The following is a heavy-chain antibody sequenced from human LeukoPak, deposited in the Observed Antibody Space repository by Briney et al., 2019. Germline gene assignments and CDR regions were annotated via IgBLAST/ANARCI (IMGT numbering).Heavy chain of an antibody. D-gene: IGHD2-21*01. CDR3: ARAGLWWPDINFDY. CDR1: GGSISSSSYY. CDR2: IYYSGST. V-gene: IGHV4-39*07. J-gene: IGHJ4*02. Sequence: SETLSLTCTVSGGSISSSSYYWGWIRQPPGKGLEWIGSIYYSGSTYYNPPLKSRVTISVDTSKNQFSLKLSSVTAADTAVYYCARAGLWWPDINFDYWGQGTLVTVSS.